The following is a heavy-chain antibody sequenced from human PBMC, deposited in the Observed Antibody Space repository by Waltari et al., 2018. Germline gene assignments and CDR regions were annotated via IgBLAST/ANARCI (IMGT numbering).Heavy chain of an antibody. CDR3: AYGGNLDPDAFDI. V-gene: IGHV1-18*01. J-gene: IGHJ3*02. CDR1: GYTVTSYG. D-gene: IGHD2-15*01. CDR2: ISAYNGNT. Sequence: QVHLVQSGAEVKKTGASVKVRCKASGYTVTSYGIRWVRPAPGQGLEWMGWISAYNGNTNYAQKLQGRVTMTTDTSTSTAYMELRSLRSDDTAVYYWAYGGNLDPDAFDIWGQGTMVTVSS.